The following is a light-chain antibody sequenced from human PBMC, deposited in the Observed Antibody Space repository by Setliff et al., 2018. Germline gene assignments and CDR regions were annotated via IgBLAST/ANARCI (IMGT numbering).Light chain of an antibody. CDR2: KAS. CDR1: QSISSR. Sequence: DIQMTQSPSTLSASVGDRVTITCRASQSISSRLAWYQQKPGKAPKLLIYKASSLESGVPSRFSGSGSGTEFTLTISSLQPDDFATYYCQQCNSYSFTFGGGTKVDIK. V-gene: IGKV1-5*03. J-gene: IGKJ4*01. CDR3: QQCNSYSFT.